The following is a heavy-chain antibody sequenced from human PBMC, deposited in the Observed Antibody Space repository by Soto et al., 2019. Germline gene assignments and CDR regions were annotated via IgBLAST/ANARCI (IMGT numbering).Heavy chain of an antibody. J-gene: IGHJ4*02. CDR3: ASLVPTWHQFDC. Sequence: PSETLSLTCTVSGGSISSGGYYWSWIRQHPGKGLEWIGYIYYSGSTDYNPSPKSRVSILVDTSKNQLSLKLSFVTAADTAVYYGASLVPTWHQFDCWGQGTLVTVSS. CDR1: GGSISSGGYY. CDR2: IYYSGST. D-gene: IGHD3-10*01. V-gene: IGHV4-31*03.